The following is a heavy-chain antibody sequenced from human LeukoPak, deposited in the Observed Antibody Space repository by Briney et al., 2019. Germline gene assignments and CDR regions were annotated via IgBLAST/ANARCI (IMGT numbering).Heavy chain of an antibody. J-gene: IGHJ4*02. CDR3: ASLEGGAGGFDY. V-gene: IGHV3-23*01. CDR2: ISGSGGST. CDR1: GFTFSSYA. D-gene: IGHD1-1*01. Sequence: GGSLRLSCAASGFTFSSYAMSWVRQAPGKGLEWVSAISGSGGSTYYADSVKGRFTISRDNSKNTLYLQMNSLRAEDTAVYYCASLEGGAGGFDYWGQGTLVTVSS.